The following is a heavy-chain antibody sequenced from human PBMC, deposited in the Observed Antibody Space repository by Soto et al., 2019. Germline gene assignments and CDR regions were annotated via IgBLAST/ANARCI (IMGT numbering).Heavy chain of an antibody. D-gene: IGHD6-13*01. J-gene: IGHJ5*02. V-gene: IGHV3-7*01. CDR2: IKQDGSEK. CDR3: ARRYSSSWSGFDP. CDR1: GVTFSSYW. Sequence: LRLSCAASGVTFSSYWMGWVRQAPGKGLEWVANIKQDGSEKYYVDSVKGRFTISRDNAKNSLYLQMNSLRVEDTAVYYCARRYSSSWSGFDPWGQGTLVTVSS.